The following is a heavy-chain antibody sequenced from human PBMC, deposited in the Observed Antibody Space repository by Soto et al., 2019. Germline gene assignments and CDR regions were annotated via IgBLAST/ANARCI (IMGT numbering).Heavy chain of an antibody. Sequence: QVQLVQSGAEVKKTGASVKVSCKASGYTFTSYDINWVRQATGQGLEWMGWMNPNSGNTGYAQKFQGRVSMTWNTSRRTAYMELSSLRSADTAVYYCAREINWKGVYYWGKGTMVTVSS. J-gene: IGHJ4*02. CDR3: AREINWKGVYY. CDR1: GYTFTSYD. V-gene: IGHV1-8*01. CDR2: MNPNSGNT. D-gene: IGHD1-20*01.